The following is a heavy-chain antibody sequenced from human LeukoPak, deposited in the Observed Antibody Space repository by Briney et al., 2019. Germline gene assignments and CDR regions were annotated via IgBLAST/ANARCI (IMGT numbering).Heavy chain of an antibody. CDR1: GGLITTSIHY. CDR3: ARQPTVKRGAVASNFDY. V-gene: IGHV4-39*01. CDR2: IYYNGIT. D-gene: IGHD6-19*01. J-gene: IGHJ4*02. Sequence: SETLSLTCSVSGGLITTSIHYWAWSRQPPGKGVDWIASIYYNGITYYNASLESRVTMSVDTSTNQFSLRLRSVSAADTSVYYCARQPTVKRGAVASNFDYWGRGTLVTVSS.